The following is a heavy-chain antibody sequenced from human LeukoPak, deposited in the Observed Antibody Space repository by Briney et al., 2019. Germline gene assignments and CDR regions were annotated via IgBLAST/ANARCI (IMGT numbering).Heavy chain of an antibody. Sequence: SQTLSLTCTVSGGSISSGNYYWSWVRQPAGKGLEWIGRIYSSGSTNYNPSLKSRVTISVDTSKNQFSLKLSSVTAADTAVYYCARHVSTYTIFGVDVIDYWGQGTLVTVSS. CDR2: IYSSGST. CDR3: ARHVSTYTIFGVDVIDY. J-gene: IGHJ4*02. D-gene: IGHD3-3*01. CDR1: GGSISSGNYY. V-gene: IGHV4-61*02.